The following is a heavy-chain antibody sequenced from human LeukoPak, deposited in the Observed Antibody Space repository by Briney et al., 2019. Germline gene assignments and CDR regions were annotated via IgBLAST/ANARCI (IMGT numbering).Heavy chain of an antibody. Sequence: ASAKVSCKVSGYTLTELSMHWVRQAPGKGLEWMGGFDPEDGETIYAQKFQGRVAMTEDTSTDTAYMELSSLRSEDTAVYYCATDLFYCSSTSCYSLGWFDPWGQGTLVTVSS. CDR3: ATDLFYCSSTSCYSLGWFDP. D-gene: IGHD2-2*01. CDR2: FDPEDGET. CDR1: GYTLTELS. J-gene: IGHJ5*02. V-gene: IGHV1-24*01.